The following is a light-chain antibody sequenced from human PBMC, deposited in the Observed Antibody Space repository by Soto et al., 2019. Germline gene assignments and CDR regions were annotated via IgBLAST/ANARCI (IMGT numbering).Light chain of an antibody. J-gene: IGKJ1*01. CDR1: QSASSSY. CDR2: GAS. CDR3: QHYARSVGT. Sequence: EIVLTQSLGTLSLSPGERATVSCRASQSASSSYFSCYQQKPGQAPRLLIAGASNRATGIPDRFSGSGSGTDFTLTISRLEPEDFAVYYCQHYARSVGTFGQGTRVEIK. V-gene: IGKV3-20*01.